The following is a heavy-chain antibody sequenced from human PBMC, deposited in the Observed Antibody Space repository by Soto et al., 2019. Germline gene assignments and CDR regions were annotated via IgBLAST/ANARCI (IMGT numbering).Heavy chain of an antibody. D-gene: IGHD3-3*01. CDR3: ARGLTYYDFWGGYSRGYYGMDV. Sequence: SETLSLTCAVYGGSFSGYYWTWIRQAPGKGLEWIGEINHTGGTNYNSSLKSRVTISVDTSKNQFSLKLSSVTAADTAVYYCARGLTYYDFWGGYSRGYYGMDVWGQGTTVTVSS. V-gene: IGHV4-34*01. CDR2: INHTGGT. J-gene: IGHJ6*02. CDR1: GGSFSGYY.